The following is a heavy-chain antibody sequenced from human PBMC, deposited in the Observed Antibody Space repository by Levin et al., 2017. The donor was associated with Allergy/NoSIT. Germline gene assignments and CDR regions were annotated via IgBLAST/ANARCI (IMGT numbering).Heavy chain of an antibody. CDR2: INSDGSNT. V-gene: IGHV3-74*01. CDR3: ARGGCSSTSCMDN. CDR1: GFTFSNYW. Sequence: GGSLRLSCAASGFTFSNYWMHWVRQAPGKGLVWVSHINSDGSNTNYADSVKGRFTISRDNAKNTLYLQMNSLRDEDTAVYYCARGGCSSTSCMDNWGQGTLVTVSP. J-gene: IGHJ4*02. D-gene: IGHD2-2*01.